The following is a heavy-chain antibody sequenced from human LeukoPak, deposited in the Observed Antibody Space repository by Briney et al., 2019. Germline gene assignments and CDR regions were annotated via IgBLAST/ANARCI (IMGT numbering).Heavy chain of an antibody. Sequence: GASVKVSCTASGGTFSSYAISWVRQAPRQGLEWMGRINPNSGGTNYAQKFQGRVTMTRDTSISTAYMELSRLRSDDTAVYYCARGPRLDSSGWYYGAFDIWGQGTMVTVSS. J-gene: IGHJ3*02. CDR1: GGTFSSYA. D-gene: IGHD6-19*01. CDR3: ARGPRLDSSGWYYGAFDI. CDR2: INPNSGGT. V-gene: IGHV1-2*06.